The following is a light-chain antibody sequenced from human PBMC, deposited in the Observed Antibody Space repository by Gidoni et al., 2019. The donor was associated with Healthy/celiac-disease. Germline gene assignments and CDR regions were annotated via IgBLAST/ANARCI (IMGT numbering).Light chain of an antibody. Sequence: DIQMTQSPSSLSASVGDRVTITCRESQSISSYLNWYQQKPGKAPKLLIYAASSLQSGVPSRFSGSGSGTDFTLTISSLQPEDFATYYCQQSYSTGTWTFGQGTKVEIK. CDR3: QQSYSTGTWT. CDR2: AAS. V-gene: IGKV1-39*01. CDR1: QSISSY. J-gene: IGKJ1*01.